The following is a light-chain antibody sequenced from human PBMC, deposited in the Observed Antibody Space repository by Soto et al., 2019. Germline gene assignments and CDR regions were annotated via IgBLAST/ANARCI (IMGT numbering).Light chain of an antibody. V-gene: IGLV2-23*01. CDR2: EDS. CDR3: CSYAGSFTWV. Sequence: QSALTQPASVSGSPGQSITISCTGTSSDIGSYNLVSWYQHYPGKAPQLMIYEDSKRPTRVSTRFSGSKSANTASLTISGLQPEDEADYYCCSYAGSFTWVFGGGTKLTVL. CDR1: SSDIGSYNL. J-gene: IGLJ3*02.